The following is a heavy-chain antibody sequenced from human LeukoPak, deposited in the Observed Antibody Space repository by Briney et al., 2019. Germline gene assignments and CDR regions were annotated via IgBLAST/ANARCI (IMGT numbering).Heavy chain of an antibody. CDR3: ARVNYYDSSGYYSDGAFDI. J-gene: IGHJ3*02. CDR1: GGSISSSSYY. Sequence: PSETLSLTCTVSGGSISSSSYYWGWIRQPPGKGLEWIGSIYYSGSTYYNPSLKSRVTISVDTSKNQFSLKLSSVTAADTAVYYCARVNYYDSSGYYSDGAFDIWGQGTMVTVSS. CDR2: IYYSGST. D-gene: IGHD3-22*01. V-gene: IGHV4-39*07.